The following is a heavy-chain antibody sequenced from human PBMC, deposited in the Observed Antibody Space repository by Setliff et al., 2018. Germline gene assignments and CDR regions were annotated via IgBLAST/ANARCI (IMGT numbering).Heavy chain of an antibody. CDR3: AKTGQFDS. Sequence: GGSLRLSCVASGFAFSNYAMAWVRQAPGKGLEWVSAISGSGDSTYYADSVKGRFTISRDNAKNSLYLQMNSLRADDTAIYYCAKTGQFDSWGQGTLVTVSS. D-gene: IGHD3-10*01. CDR2: ISGSGDST. CDR1: GFAFSNYA. V-gene: IGHV3-23*01. J-gene: IGHJ4*02.